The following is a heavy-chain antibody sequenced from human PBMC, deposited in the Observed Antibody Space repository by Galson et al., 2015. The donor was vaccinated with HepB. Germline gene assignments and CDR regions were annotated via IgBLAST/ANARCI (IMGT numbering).Heavy chain of an antibody. J-gene: IGHJ6*03. Sequence: SVKVSCKASGGTFTNSAINWLRQAPGQGLEWMGGVIAFFEKPDYAPTFRDRLTITADESTNTAYMELSSLRSDDTAVYYCARAYCGDNCPLGDYHYYYVDVWGTGTTVTVSS. V-gene: IGHV1-69*13. D-gene: IGHD2-21*01. CDR3: ARAYCGDNCPLGDYHYYYVDV. CDR2: VIAFFEKP. CDR1: GGTFTNSA.